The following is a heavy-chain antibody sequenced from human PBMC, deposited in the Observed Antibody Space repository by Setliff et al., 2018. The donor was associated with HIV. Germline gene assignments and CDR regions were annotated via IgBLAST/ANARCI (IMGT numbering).Heavy chain of an antibody. CDR1: GYTFSSYA. CDR3: ARDGTRLLAAMDV. V-gene: IGHV3-23*01. CDR2: ISAGGYTT. J-gene: IGHJ6*03. Sequence: GGSLRLSCAASGYTFSSYAMTWVRQAPGKGLEWVSGISAGGYTTTYADSVKGRFTISRDNAKNSLYLQMNSRRAEDTAVYYCARDGTRLLAAMDVWGKGTTVTVSS.